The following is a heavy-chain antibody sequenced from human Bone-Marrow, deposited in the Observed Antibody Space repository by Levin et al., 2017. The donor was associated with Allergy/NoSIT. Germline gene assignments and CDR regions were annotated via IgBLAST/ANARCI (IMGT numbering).Heavy chain of an antibody. Sequence: GESLKISCAASGFTFSDYYMSWIRQAPGKGLEWVSYISSSGSTIYYADSVKGRFTISRDNAKNSLYLQMNSLRAEDTAVYYCARRTVTSKNNWFDPWGQGTLVTVSS. CDR1: GFTFSDYY. D-gene: IGHD4-17*01. V-gene: IGHV3-11*01. J-gene: IGHJ5*02. CDR2: ISSSGSTI. CDR3: ARRTVTSKNNWFDP.